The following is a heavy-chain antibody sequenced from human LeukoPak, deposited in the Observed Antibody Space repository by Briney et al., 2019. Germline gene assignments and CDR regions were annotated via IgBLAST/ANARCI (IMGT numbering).Heavy chain of an antibody. V-gene: IGHV4-59*08. CDR2: ISYSGST. CDR3: ASAPHVNYFDF. CDR1: GDSMTNYY. D-gene: IGHD2/OR15-2a*01. Sequence: SETLSLTCTVSGDSMTNYYWSWIRQPPGMGLEWLGYISYSGSTNYNPSLKSRVTFSIDTSKNQFSLWLDSVTAADTAVYYCASAPHVNYFDFRGQGALSPSPQ. J-gene: IGHJ4*02.